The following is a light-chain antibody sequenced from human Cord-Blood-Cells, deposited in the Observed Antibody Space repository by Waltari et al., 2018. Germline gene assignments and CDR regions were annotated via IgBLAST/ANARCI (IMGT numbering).Light chain of an antibody. J-gene: IGLJ3*02. V-gene: IGLV2-23*01. Sequence: QSALTQPASVSGSPGQSITISCTGTSSDVGSYNLVSWYQQHPGKAPKLMNYEGSKRPSGVSNRFSVSKSGNTASLTISGLQAEDEADYYCCSYAGSSTWVFGGGTKLTVL. CDR2: EGS. CDR1: SSDVGSYNL. CDR3: CSYAGSSTWV.